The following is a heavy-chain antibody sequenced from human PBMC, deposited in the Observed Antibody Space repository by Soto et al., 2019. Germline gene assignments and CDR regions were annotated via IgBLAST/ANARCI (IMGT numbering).Heavy chain of an antibody. CDR1: GFTFSSYA. V-gene: IGHV3-23*01. CDR2: IRGSGGIT. CDR3: AKLGYCSSTSCYNNWFDP. Sequence: PGGSLRLSCAAYGFTFSSYAMSCVRQAAGKWLEWGSGIRGSGGITYYAGAVKGGFTIYRDDSKNRLYLQRNSLRAEDTAVYYCAKLGYCSSTSCYNNWFDPWGQGTLVTVSS. D-gene: IGHD2-2*01. J-gene: IGHJ5*02.